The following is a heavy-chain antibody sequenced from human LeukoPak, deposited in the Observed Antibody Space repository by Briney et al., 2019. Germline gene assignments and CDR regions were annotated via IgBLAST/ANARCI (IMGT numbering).Heavy chain of an antibody. CDR1: GYSFSNFH. CDR2: VSPKTGDR. Sequence: ASVKVSCKASGYSFSNFHINWVRQASGQGLEWIGWVSPKTGDRGYALKFQGRVTMTSDTSETTVYMEVRSLTSEDTAVYYCAREFHYRGQGTLVTVSS. D-gene: IGHD2-21*01. V-gene: IGHV1-8*01. J-gene: IGHJ4*02. CDR3: AREFHY.